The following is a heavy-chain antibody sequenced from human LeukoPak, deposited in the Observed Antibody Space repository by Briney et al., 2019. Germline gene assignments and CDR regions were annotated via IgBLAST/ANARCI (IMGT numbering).Heavy chain of an antibody. CDR3: GRAFPPLRTSSAGDL. CDR1: GFTFSSFA. CDR2: ISGRSSHI. V-gene: IGHV3-21*01. Sequence: GGSLRLSCAASGFTFSSFAMTWVRQAPGKGLEWVSAISGRSSHIYYGESVKGRFTISRDNAKNSLYLQMDSLGVEDTAVYYCGRAFPPLRTSSAGDLWGQGTLVIVSS. J-gene: IGHJ1*01. D-gene: IGHD3-16*01.